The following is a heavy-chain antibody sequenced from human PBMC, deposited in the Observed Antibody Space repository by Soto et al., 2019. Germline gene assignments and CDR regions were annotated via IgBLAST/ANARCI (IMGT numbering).Heavy chain of an antibody. Sequence: ASVKVSCKASGYTFTIYYMHWVRQAPGQGLEWMGIINPSGGSTSYAQKFQGRVTMTRDTSTSTVYMELSSLRSEDTAVYYCGILDSGDLDYWGQGTLVTVSS. CDR3: GILDSGDLDY. J-gene: IGHJ4*02. D-gene: IGHD4-17*01. CDR1: GYTFTIYY. V-gene: IGHV1-46*01. CDR2: INPSGGST.